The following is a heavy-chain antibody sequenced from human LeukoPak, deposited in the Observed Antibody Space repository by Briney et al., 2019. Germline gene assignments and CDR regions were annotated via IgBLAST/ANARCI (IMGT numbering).Heavy chain of an antibody. CDR3: VRGVAVAPGIDY. V-gene: IGHV3-74*01. D-gene: IGHD6-19*01. CDR2: ICIDGTGI. J-gene: IGHJ4*02. CDR1: GFTFSSYG. Sequence: GGSLRLSCAASGFTFSSYGMHWVRQAPGKGLEWVSQICIDGTGIRYADSVKGRFTISRDNAKNTLYLQMNSLRAEDTAVYYCVRGVAVAPGIDYWGQGTLVTVSS.